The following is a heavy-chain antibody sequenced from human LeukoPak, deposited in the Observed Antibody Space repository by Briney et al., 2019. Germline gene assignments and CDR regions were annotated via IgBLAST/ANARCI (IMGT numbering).Heavy chain of an antibody. CDR3: AGGRGSTYRDL. J-gene: IGHJ5*02. CDR2: IRGDGGDT. V-gene: IGHV3-74*01. CDR1: GFTFSTYW. Sequence: AGGSLRLSCAASGFTFSTYWMHWVSQAPGKGLVWVSRIRGDGGDTISADSVKGRFTIYRDNHTNTLSLQMNSLRLEDSAVYYCAGGRGSTYRDLWGQGTLVTVSS. D-gene: IGHD3-10*01.